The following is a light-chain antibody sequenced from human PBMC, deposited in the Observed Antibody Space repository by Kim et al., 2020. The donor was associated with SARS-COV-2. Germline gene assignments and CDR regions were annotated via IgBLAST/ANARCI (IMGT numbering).Light chain of an antibody. CDR3: AAWDDSLNGPI. CDR2: RND. V-gene: IGLV1-44*01. Sequence: GQSATVTCSGTTSNIGSYTVSWYRQLPGTAPKLLIYRNDHRPSGISARLSGSKSGTSASLAISGLQSEDEADYYCAAWDDSLNGPIFGGGTQLTVL. CDR1: TSNIGSYT. J-gene: IGLJ2*01.